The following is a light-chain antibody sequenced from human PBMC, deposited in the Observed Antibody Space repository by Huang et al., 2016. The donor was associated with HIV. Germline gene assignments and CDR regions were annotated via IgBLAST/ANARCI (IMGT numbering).Light chain of an antibody. J-gene: IGKJ2*01. V-gene: IGKV3-15*01. CDR2: GAS. CDR1: RSVGNN. CDR3: QQYNDWPPWYT. Sequence: IVMTQSPATLSVSPGKRVTLSCRASRSVGNNLAWYQQKVGQPPRLLIYGASTRATGIAARFSGSGSGTDFTLTISSLQSEDFAVYYCQQYNDWPPWYTFGQGTKLEIK.